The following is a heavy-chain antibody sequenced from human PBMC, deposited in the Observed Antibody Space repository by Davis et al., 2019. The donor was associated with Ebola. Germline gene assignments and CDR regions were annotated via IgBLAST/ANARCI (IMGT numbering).Heavy chain of an antibody. D-gene: IGHD3-22*01. J-gene: IGHJ4*02. Sequence: SETLSLTCTVSGGSISSYYWSWIRQPPGKGLEWIGYIYYSGSTNYNPSLKSRVTISVDTSKNQFSLKLSSVTAADTAVYYCARQRSYYDSSTDYWGQGTLVTVSS. V-gene: IGHV4-59*08. CDR3: ARQRSYYDSSTDY. CDR1: GGSISSYY. CDR2: IYYSGST.